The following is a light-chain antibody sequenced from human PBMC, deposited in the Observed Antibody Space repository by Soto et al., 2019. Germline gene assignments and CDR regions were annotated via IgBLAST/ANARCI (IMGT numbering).Light chain of an antibody. V-gene: IGLV2-23*01. Sequence: QSALTQPASVSGSPGQSITISCTGTSSDVGTYNLVSWYQLHAGKAPKLMIYEGSKRPSGVSNRFSGSKSDNTASLTISGLQAEDEADYYCCSYAGIGTIFGGGTKVTVL. J-gene: IGLJ2*01. CDR1: SSDVGTYNL. CDR2: EGS. CDR3: CSYAGIGTI.